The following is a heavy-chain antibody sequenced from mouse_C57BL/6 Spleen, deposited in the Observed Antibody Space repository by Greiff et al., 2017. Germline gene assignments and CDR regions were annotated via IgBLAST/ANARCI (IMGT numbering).Heavy chain of an antibody. Sequence: QVQLKQSGAELVKPGASVKISCKASGYAFSSYWMNWVKQRPGKGLEWIGQIYPGDGDTNYNGKFKGKATLTADKSSSTAYMQLSSLTSEDSAVYCCARSGYDEGTWFAYWGQGTLVTVSA. V-gene: IGHV1-80*01. CDR3: ARSGYDEGTWFAY. J-gene: IGHJ3*01. CDR2: IYPGDGDT. D-gene: IGHD2-2*01. CDR1: GYAFSSYW.